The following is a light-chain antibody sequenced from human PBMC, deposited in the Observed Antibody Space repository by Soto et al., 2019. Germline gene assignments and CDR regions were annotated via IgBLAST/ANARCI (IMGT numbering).Light chain of an antibody. Sequence: EIVFTQSPGTLSFAPGERATLSCRASQSVSSSFLSWYQQKPGQAPRLLIFGASSRATGIPERFSGSGSGTDFALTISRLEPEDFAVYFCQQYGSSRRTFGGGTKVDIK. CDR1: QSVSSSF. V-gene: IGKV3-20*01. CDR2: GAS. J-gene: IGKJ4*01. CDR3: QQYGSSRRT.